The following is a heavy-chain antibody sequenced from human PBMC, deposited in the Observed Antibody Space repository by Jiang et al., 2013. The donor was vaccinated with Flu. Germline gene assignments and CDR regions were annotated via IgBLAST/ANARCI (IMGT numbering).Heavy chain of an antibody. CDR1: GGSISSGGYY. Sequence: GLVKPSQTLSLTCTVSGGSISSGGYYWSWIRQXPGKGLEWIGYIYYSGSTYYNPSLKSLVTISVDTSKNQFSLKLSSVTAADTAVYYCARTSITMVRGSPSWFDPWGQGTLVTVSS. V-gene: IGHV4-31*01. D-gene: IGHD3-10*01. CDR3: ARTSITMVRGSPSWFDP. J-gene: IGHJ5*02. CDR2: IYYSGST.